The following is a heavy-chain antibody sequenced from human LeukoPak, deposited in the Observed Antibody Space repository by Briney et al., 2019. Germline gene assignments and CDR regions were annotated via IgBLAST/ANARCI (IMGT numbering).Heavy chain of an antibody. CDR2: ISSSSSYI. CDR1: GFTFSSYS. Sequence: GGSLRLSCAVSGFTFSSYSMNWVRQAPGKGLEWVSSISSSSSYIYYADSVKGRFTISRDNSKNTLYLQMDSLRAEDTAVYYCARDTYDSSGYYYQDYWGQGTLVTVSS. D-gene: IGHD3-22*01. J-gene: IGHJ4*02. V-gene: IGHV3-21*01. CDR3: ARDTYDSSGYYYQDY.